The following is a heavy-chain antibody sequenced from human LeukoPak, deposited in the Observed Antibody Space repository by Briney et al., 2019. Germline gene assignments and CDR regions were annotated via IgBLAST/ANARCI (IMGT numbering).Heavy chain of an antibody. CDR1: GYTFTSYW. Sequence: GASLKISCKGAGYTFTSYWLGWGRQIPGKGLEWMGIIYHGDSDTTYSPSFQGQVSISADKSTTTTFLQWSSLKASDTAMYYCARSRDYGTDYYFDYWGQGTLVSVSS. D-gene: IGHD4-17*01. J-gene: IGHJ4*02. CDR2: IYHGDSDT. V-gene: IGHV5-51*01. CDR3: ARSRDYGTDYYFDY.